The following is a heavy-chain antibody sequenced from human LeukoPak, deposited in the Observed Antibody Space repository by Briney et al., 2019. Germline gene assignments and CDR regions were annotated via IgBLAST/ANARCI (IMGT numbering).Heavy chain of an antibody. D-gene: IGHD1-1*01. J-gene: IGHJ6*03. Sequence: SETLSLTCAVYGGSFSGYYWSWIRQPPGKGLEWIGEINHSGSTNYNPSLKSRVTISVETSKNQFSLKLSSVTAADTAVYYCARGGLERAYYYYYYMDVWGKGTTVTVSS. CDR2: INHSGST. CDR1: GGSFSGYY. CDR3: ARGGLERAYYYYYYMDV. V-gene: IGHV4-34*01.